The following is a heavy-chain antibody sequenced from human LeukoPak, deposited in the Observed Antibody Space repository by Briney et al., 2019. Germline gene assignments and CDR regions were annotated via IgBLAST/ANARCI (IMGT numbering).Heavy chain of an antibody. CDR2: ISAYNGNT. CDR3: ARADSSGWHVN. D-gene: IGHD6-19*01. CDR1: GYTFTSYG. Sequence: ASVKVSCKASGYTFTSYGISWVRQATGQGLEWMGWISAYNGNTNYAQKLQGRVTMTTDTSASTAYMELRSLRSDDTAVYYCARADSSGWHVNWGQGTLGTVSS. V-gene: IGHV1-18*01. J-gene: IGHJ4*02.